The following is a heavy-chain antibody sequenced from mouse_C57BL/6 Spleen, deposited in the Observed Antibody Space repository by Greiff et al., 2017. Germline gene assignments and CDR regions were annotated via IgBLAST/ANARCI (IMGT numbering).Heavy chain of an antibody. V-gene: IGHV5-6*01. CDR3: ARHEEIYYDYDGPLAY. Sequence: EVRVVESGGDLVKPGGSLKLSCAASGFTFSSYGMSWVRQTPDKRLEWVATISSGGSYTYYPDSVKGRFTISRDNAKNTLYLQMSSLKSEDTAMYYCARHEEIYYDYDGPLAYWGQGTLVTVSA. J-gene: IGHJ3*01. CDR2: ISSGGSYT. CDR1: GFTFSSYG. D-gene: IGHD2-4*01.